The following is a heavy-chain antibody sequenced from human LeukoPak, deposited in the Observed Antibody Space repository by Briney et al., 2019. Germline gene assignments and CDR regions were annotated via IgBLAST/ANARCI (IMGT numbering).Heavy chain of an antibody. Sequence: PSETLSLTCTVSGGSISMGSYCWSWIRPPAWKGLEWIGRIFTSGSTNYNPSLKTRATISVDTSKNHFSLKLSSVTDADTAVHYCARESDVRGVPNPPLDYWGQRTLVTVSS. CDR2: IFTSGST. D-gene: IGHD3-10*02. CDR1: GGSISMGSYC. V-gene: IGHV4-61*02. J-gene: IGHJ4*02. CDR3: ARESDVRGVPNPPLDY.